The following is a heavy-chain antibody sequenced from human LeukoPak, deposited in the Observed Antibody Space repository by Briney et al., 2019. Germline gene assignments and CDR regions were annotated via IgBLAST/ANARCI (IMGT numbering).Heavy chain of an antibody. J-gene: IGHJ6*02. CDR2: ISGSGGST. D-gene: IGHD2-2*01. CDR1: GFTFSSYA. V-gene: IGHV3-23*01. Sequence: GGSLRLSCAASGFTFSSYAMSWVRQAPGKGLEWVSAISGSGGSTYYADSVKGRFTISRDNSKNTLYLQMNSLRAEDTAVYYCAKDFVYCSSTSCHYYYYGMDVWGQGTTVTVSS. CDR3: AKDFVYCSSTSCHYYYYGMDV.